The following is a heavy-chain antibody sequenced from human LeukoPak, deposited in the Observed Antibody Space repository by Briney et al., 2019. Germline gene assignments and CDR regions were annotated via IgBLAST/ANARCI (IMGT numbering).Heavy chain of an antibody. CDR3: AKDSLPDYYDSSGYYFDY. J-gene: IGHJ4*02. D-gene: IGHD3-22*01. V-gene: IGHV3-23*01. CDR1: GFTFISYA. Sequence: GGSLRVSCAASGFTFISYAMSWVRQALGKGLEWVSAISGSGGSTYYADSVKGRFTISRDNSKNTLYLQMNSQRAEDPAVYYCAKDSLPDYYDSSGYYFDYWGQGTLVTVSS. CDR2: ISGSGGST.